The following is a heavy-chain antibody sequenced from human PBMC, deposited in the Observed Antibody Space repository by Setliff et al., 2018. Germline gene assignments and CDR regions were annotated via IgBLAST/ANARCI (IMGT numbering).Heavy chain of an antibody. D-gene: IGHD3-10*01. V-gene: IGHV4-30-4*08. CDR2: IYYSGST. Sequence: LSLTCTVSGGSISSGDYYWSWIRQPPGKGLEWIGYIYYSGSTYYNPSLKSRVTISVDTSKNQFSLKLISVTAADTDVYYCASCSQNYYGSGSYTLDAFDIWGQGTMVTVSS. J-gene: IGHJ3*02. CDR3: ASCSQNYYGSGSYTLDAFDI. CDR1: GGSISSGDYY.